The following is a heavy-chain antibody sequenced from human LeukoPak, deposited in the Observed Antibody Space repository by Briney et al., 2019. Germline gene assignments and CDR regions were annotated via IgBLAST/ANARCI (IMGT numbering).Heavy chain of an antibody. V-gene: IGHV4-39*01. J-gene: IGHJ4*02. D-gene: IGHD5-24*01. CDR2: IFYSGRT. Sequence: SETLSLTCIVSGGNISGSNYYWGWIRQPPGMGLEWIGSIFYSGRTYFNPSLKSRVTISVDTSKNQFSLRLSSVTAADTAVYYCARHEEEDGYNAKTLDYRGQGALVTFSS. CDR3: ARHEEEDGYNAKTLDY. CDR1: GGNISGSNYY.